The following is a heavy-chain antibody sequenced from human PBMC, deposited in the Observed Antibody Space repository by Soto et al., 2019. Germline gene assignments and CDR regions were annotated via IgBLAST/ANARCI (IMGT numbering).Heavy chain of an antibody. J-gene: IGHJ4*02. CDR1: GYTFTSYG. CDR3: AREFNPDYYYDSSGYFYDY. CDR2: ISAYNGNT. Sequence: QVQLVESGAEVKKPGASVKVSCKASGYTFTSYGISWVRQAPGQGLEWMRWISAYNGNTNYAQKLQGRVTMTTDTSTSTAYMELRSLRSDDTAVYYCAREFNPDYYYDSSGYFYDYWCQGTLVTVSS. V-gene: IGHV1-18*01. D-gene: IGHD3-22*01.